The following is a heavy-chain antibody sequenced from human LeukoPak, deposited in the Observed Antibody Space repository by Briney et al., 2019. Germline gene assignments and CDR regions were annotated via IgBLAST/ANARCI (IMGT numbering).Heavy chain of an antibody. D-gene: IGHD1/OR15-1a*01. Sequence: GAAVNVSCKASVYTFTSYGISWVGQAPGRGREWMGWISAYNGNTNYAQKLQGRVTMTTDTSTSTAYMELRSLRSDDTAVYYCARSSGTTYYYYYYMDVWGKGTTVTVSS. CDR2: ISAYNGNT. CDR3: ARSSGTTYYYYYYMDV. CDR1: VYTFTSYG. V-gene: IGHV1-18*01. J-gene: IGHJ6*03.